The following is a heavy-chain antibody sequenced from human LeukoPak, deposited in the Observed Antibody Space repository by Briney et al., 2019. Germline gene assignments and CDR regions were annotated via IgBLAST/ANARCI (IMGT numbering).Heavy chain of an antibody. V-gene: IGHV3-21*01. J-gene: IGHJ4*02. D-gene: IGHD2-2*01. CDR3: ARGWSYCSSTSCPFDY. CDR1: GFTFSSYS. CDR2: ISSSSSYI. Sequence: GGSLRLSCAASGFTFSSYSMNWVRQAPGKGLEWVSSISSSSSYIYYADSVKGRFTISRDKAKNSLYLQMNSLRDEDTAVYYCARGWSYCSSTSCPFDYWGQGTLVTVSS.